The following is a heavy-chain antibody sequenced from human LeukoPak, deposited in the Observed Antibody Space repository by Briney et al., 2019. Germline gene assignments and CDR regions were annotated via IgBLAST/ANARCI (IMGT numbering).Heavy chain of an antibody. D-gene: IGHD2/OR15-2a*01. J-gene: IGHJ4*02. Sequence: GGSLRLSCAASGFTFSSYVMSWVRQAPGKGLEWVSAISGSGATTYYADSVEGRFTISRDNSKNTLYLHMNSLRAEDTAVYYCAHRVCGTTFYWGQGPLDTVPT. CDR1: GFTFSSYV. CDR3: AHRVCGTTFY. V-gene: IGHV3-23*01. CDR2: ISGSGATT.